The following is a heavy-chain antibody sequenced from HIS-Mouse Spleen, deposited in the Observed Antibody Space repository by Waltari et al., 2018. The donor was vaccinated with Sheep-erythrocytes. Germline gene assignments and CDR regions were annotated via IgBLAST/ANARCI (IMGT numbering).Heavy chain of an antibody. D-gene: IGHD3-22*01. CDR3: ARSITMIVVVIKTNWFDP. J-gene: IGHJ5*02. Sequence: QVQLQQWGAGLLKPSETLSLTCAVYGGSFSGYYWSWIRQPPGKGLEWIGEINHSGSTNYNPYLKSRVTISVDTSKNQFSLKLSSVTAADTAVYYCARSITMIVVVIKTNWFDPWGQGTLVTVSS. CDR1: GGSFSGYY. V-gene: IGHV4-34*01. CDR2: INHSGST.